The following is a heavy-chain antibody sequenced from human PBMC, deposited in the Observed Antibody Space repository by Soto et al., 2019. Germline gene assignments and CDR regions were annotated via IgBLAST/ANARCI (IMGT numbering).Heavy chain of an antibody. CDR3: AKDRYGQVADYVDY. Sequence: EVQLLESGGDLAQPGGSLRLSCAASGFTFSDYARTWVRQAPGKGLEWVSAISVSGGNTYYADSVKGRFTISRDNSRNTLHLEPNSLRAEDTAVYYCAKDRYGQVADYVDYWGLGTLVTVSS. CDR2: ISVSGGNT. D-gene: IGHD6-19*01. CDR1: GFTFSDYA. V-gene: IGHV3-23*01. J-gene: IGHJ4*02.